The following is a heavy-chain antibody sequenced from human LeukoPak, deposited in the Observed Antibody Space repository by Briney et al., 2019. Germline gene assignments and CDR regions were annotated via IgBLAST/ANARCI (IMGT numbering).Heavy chain of an antibody. V-gene: IGHV4-4*02. CDR3: ARDNDQLGLDPFDY. J-gene: IGHJ4*02. CDR2: IYHSGTT. D-gene: IGHD1-1*01. Sequence: SVTLSLTCAVSGGSISSVNWWSWVRQPPGKGLEWIGEIYHSGTTYYNPSLKSRVTISIDTSKNQFSLKLSSVTAADTAMYYCARDNDQLGLDPFDYWGQGTLVTVSS. CDR1: GGSISSVNW.